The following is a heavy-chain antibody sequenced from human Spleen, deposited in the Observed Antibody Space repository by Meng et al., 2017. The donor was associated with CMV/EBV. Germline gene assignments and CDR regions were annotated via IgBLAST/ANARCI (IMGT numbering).Heavy chain of an antibody. Sequence: GESLKISCAASGFTFSEYAIHWVRQAPGKGLEWVAIISYDGNNEYYADPVKGRFTVSRDNSENSLYLQMNSLRPEDTAVYYCARSFVTFSYSSIWYLYWGQGALVTVSS. D-gene: IGHD6-13*01. J-gene: IGHJ4*02. V-gene: IGHV3-30-3*01. CDR2: ISYDGNNE. CDR3: ARSFVTFSYSSIWYLY. CDR1: GFTFSEYA.